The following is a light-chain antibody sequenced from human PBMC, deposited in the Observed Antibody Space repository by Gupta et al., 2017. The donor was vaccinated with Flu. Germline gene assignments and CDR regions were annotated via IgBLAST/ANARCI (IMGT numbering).Light chain of an antibody. J-gene: IGKJ1*01. CDR1: QSVSSK. Sequence: PATLSVSPGERATLSCRASQSVSSKLAWYQQKPGQTPRLLIFGASTRATGLPARFSGSGSGTEFTLTISSLQSEDFAVYYCQQDNNWPWTFGQGTKVEIK. V-gene: IGKV3-15*01. CDR3: QQDNNWPWT. CDR2: GAS.